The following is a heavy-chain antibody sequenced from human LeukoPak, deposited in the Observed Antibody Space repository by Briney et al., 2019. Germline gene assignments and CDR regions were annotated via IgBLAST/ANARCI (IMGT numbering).Heavy chain of an antibody. D-gene: IGHD2-15*01. Sequence: SETLSLTCAVYGASFSGYYWSWIRQPPGKGLEWIGEINHSGSTNYNPSLKSRVTISVDTSKNQFSLKLSSVTAADTAVYYCARARLLNYWGQGTLVTVSS. CDR2: INHSGST. CDR3: ARARLLNY. V-gene: IGHV4-34*01. J-gene: IGHJ4*02. CDR1: GASFSGYY.